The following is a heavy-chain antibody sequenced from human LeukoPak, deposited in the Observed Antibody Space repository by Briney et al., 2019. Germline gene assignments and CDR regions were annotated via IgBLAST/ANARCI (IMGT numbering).Heavy chain of an antibody. Sequence: TGGSLRLSCAASGFTFSSYWMHWVRQAPGKGLVWVSRINSDGSSTSYADSVKGRFTISRDNAKNTLYLQMNSLRAEDTAVYYCARTLTMVRGVEFTIAPHYYMDVWGKGTTVTVSS. J-gene: IGHJ6*03. V-gene: IGHV3-74*01. CDR3: ARTLTMVRGVEFTIAPHYYMDV. D-gene: IGHD3-10*01. CDR2: INSDGSST. CDR1: GFTFSSYW.